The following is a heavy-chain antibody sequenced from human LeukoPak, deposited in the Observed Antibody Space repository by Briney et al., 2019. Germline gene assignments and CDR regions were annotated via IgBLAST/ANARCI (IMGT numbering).Heavy chain of an antibody. CDR1: GYTFTSYG. CDR3: ARESHDTREDY. Sequence: EASVKVSCKASGYTFTSYGISWVRQAPGQGLEWMGWISANNGDTDYAQKFQGRVTMTTDTSTSTANMGLRSLRSDDTAVYYCARESHDTREDYWGQGTLVTVSS. D-gene: IGHD3-22*01. V-gene: IGHV1-18*01. CDR2: ISANNGDT. J-gene: IGHJ4*02.